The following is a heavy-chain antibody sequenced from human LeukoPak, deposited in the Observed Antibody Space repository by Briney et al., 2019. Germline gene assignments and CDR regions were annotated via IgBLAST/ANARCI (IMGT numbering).Heavy chain of an antibody. V-gene: IGHV4-59*01. CDR3: ARGAVAYIVVVPAAIWFDP. CDR2: IYYSGST. Sequence: SETLSLTRSVCGVSISSYYWRWIRPAPGKGLEWVGCIYYSGSTNYNPSLKSRVTISVDTSKNQFSLKLSSVTAAATAVYCCARGAVAYIVVVPAAIWFDPWGQGTLVTVSS. D-gene: IGHD2-2*01. CDR1: GVSISSYY. J-gene: IGHJ5*02.